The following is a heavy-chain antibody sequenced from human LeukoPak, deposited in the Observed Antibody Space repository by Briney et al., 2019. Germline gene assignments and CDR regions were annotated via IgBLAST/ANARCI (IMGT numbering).Heavy chain of an antibody. Sequence: GGSLRLSCAASGFTFSSYGMHWVRQAPGKGLGWVAVIWYDGSNKFYADSAKGRFPISRDNSKNTLYLQMNSLRAEDTAVYYCTTEGYYDILTGYSWDAFDIWGQGTMVTVSS. CDR1: GFTFSSYG. D-gene: IGHD3-9*01. J-gene: IGHJ3*02. CDR2: IWYDGSNK. V-gene: IGHV3-33*01. CDR3: TTEGYYDILTGYSWDAFDI.